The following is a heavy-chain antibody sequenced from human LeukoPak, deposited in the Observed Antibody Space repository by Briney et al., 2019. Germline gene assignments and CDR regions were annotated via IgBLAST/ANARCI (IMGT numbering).Heavy chain of an antibody. V-gene: IGHV3-15*01. CDR1: GFTFNTAW. CDR2: IKSKTDGGTT. Sequence: GGSLRLSCAVSGFTFNTAWMSWVRQAPGKGLEYIGRIKSKTDGGTTYYAAPVKGRFTISKADSKNTLYLQMNGLKIEDTALYYCTADLRLWGQGTLVTVSS. D-gene: IGHD3-16*01. CDR3: TADLRL. J-gene: IGHJ1*01.